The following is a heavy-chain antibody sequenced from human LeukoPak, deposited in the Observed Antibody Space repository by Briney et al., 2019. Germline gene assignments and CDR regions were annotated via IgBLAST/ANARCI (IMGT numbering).Heavy chain of an antibody. CDR3: ASEPRLLDH. V-gene: IGHV3-48*03. CDR2: ISNGGTTA. CDR1: GFSFSSYE. D-gene: IGHD6-25*01. J-gene: IGHJ4*02. Sequence: GGSLRLSCAASGFSFSSYEMNWVRQAPGKGLEWVSYISNGGTTAKYADSVEGRFTISRDNAKNFLYLQMNSLRAEDTAVYFCASEPRLLDHWGQGTLVTVSS.